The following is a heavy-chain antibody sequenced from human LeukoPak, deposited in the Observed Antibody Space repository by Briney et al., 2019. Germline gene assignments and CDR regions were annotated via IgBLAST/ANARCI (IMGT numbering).Heavy chain of an antibody. J-gene: IGHJ5*02. CDR2: IYYSGST. CDR3: ARGRWYVWFDP. CDR1: GGSISSSSYY. D-gene: IGHD6-13*01. V-gene: IGHV4-39*07. Sequence: SETLSLTCTVSGGSISSSSYYWGWIRQPPGKGLEWIGSIYYSGSTYYNPSLKSRVTISVDTSKNQFSLKLSSVTAADTAVYYCARGRWYVWFDPWGQGTLVTVSS.